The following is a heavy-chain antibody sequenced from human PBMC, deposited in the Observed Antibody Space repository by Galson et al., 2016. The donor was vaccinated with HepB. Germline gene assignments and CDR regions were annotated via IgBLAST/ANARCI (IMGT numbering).Heavy chain of an antibody. V-gene: IGHV3-20*04. D-gene: IGHD6-13*01. Sequence: SLRLSCAVSGFTFDDYGMTWVRQAPGKGLEWVSGINWSGDSTAYADSVKGRFTMYRDDARNSLYLQMSSLRDEDTAVYYCARDGSSQFSRNWYVAFDIWGQGTLVTVSS. CDR2: INWSGDST. J-gene: IGHJ3*02. CDR1: GFTFDDYG. CDR3: ARDGSSQFSRNWYVAFDI.